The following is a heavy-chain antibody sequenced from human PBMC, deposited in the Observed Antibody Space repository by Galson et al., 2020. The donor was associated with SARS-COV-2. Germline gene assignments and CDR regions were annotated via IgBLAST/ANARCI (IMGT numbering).Heavy chain of an antibody. CDR1: GYTFTNYD. Sequence: ASVKVSCKASGYTFTNYDINWVRQATGDGLEWTGWMNPKSGNTGYVQRFQGRVTMTRDTSTSTAYMELSSLRSEDTAVYYCARVWERGFSYGNWFDPWGQGTLVTVSS. D-gene: IGHD5-18*01. CDR3: ARVWERGFSYGNWFDP. CDR2: MNPKSGNT. V-gene: IGHV1-8*01. J-gene: IGHJ5*02.